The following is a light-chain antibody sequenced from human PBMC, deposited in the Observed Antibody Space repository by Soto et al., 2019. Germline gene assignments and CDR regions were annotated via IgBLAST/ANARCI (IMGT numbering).Light chain of an antibody. J-gene: IGKJ1*01. CDR3: QQSYTTPRT. CDR1: QSISSY. V-gene: IGKV1-39*01. Sequence: DVEITQSPSSLSASVGDRVTITCRASQSISSYLNWYQQKPGNAPNLLIYAASTLQSGVPSRFSAYGSETDFTLTISNLQAEDFATYYCQQSYTTPRTFGQGTKVEVK. CDR2: AAS.